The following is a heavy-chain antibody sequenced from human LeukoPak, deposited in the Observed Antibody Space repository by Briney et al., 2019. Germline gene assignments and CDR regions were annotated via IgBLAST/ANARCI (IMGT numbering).Heavy chain of an antibody. V-gene: IGHV4-59*11. CDR2: IYYSGST. J-gene: IGHJ4*02. CDR1: GGSISSHY. CDR3: ARGLYSSSWYVDY. Sequence: SETLSLTCTVSGGSISSHYWSWIRQPPGKGLEWIGYIYYSGSTNYNPSLKSRVTISVDTSKNQFSLKLSSVTAADTAVYYCARGLYSSSWYVDYWGQGTLVTVSS. D-gene: IGHD6-13*01.